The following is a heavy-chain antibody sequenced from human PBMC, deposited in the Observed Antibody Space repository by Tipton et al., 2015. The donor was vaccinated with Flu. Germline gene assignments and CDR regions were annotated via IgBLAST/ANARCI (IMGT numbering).Heavy chain of an antibody. Sequence: TLSLTCTVSGASISSSHWNWIRQPPGKGLEWIGSVYYSGTTNYNPSLQSRVTFSVDTSKNQFSLRLTSVTAADTAVYYCARDGGGYKWFDPWGQGTLVTVSS. J-gene: IGHJ5*02. CDR1: GASISSSH. D-gene: IGHD3-16*01. V-gene: IGHV4-59*01. CDR3: ARDGGGYKWFDP. CDR2: VYYSGTT.